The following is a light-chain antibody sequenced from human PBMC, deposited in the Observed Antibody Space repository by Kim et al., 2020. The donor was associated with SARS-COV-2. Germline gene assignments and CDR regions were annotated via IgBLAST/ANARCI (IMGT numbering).Light chain of an antibody. CDR3: AAWDDSLTGRV. Sequence: GQRVTISCSGTSPNIGSNTVNWYQQLPGTAPKLLIYSDNQRPSGVPDRFSGSKSGTSASLAISGLQSEDEADYYCAAWDDSLTGRVFGGGTQLTVL. J-gene: IGLJ3*02. V-gene: IGLV1-44*01. CDR2: SDN. CDR1: SPNIGSNT.